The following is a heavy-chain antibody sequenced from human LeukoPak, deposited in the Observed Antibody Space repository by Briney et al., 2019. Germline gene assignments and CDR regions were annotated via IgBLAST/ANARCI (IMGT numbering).Heavy chain of an antibody. Sequence: RGSLRLSCAASGFTFSSYAMHWVRQAPGKGLEWVAVISYDVSNKYYTDSVKGRFTIYRDNSKNTLYLQMNSLRAEDTAVYYCAIGPYYFDYWGQGTLVTVSS. D-gene: IGHD3-10*01. CDR3: AIGPYYFDY. CDR1: GFTFSSYA. V-gene: IGHV3-30*04. J-gene: IGHJ4*02. CDR2: ISYDVSNK.